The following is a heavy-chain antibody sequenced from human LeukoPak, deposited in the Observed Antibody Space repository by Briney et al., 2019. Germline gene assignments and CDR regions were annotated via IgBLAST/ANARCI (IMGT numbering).Heavy chain of an antibody. V-gene: IGHV4-59*01. D-gene: IGHD3/OR15-3a*01. CDR2: IYYSGST. CDR1: GGSISSYY. Sequence: SETLSLTCTVSGGSISSYYWSWIRQPPGKGLEWIGYIYYSGSTNYNPSLKSRVTISVDTSKNQFSLKLSSVTAADTAVYYCAREAPRTHETYFDYWGQGTLVTVSS. J-gene: IGHJ4*02. CDR3: AREAPRTHETYFDY.